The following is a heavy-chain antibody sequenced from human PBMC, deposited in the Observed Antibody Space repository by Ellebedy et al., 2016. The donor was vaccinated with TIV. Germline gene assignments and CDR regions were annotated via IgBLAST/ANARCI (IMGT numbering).Heavy chain of an antibody. J-gene: IGHJ4*02. V-gene: IGHV3-74*01. CDR2: INSDRSST. CDR3: AREVWYPAT. Sequence: PGGSLRLSCAASGFTFSTFWMHWVRQAPGKGLMSVSRINSDRSSTGYADSVKGRFTISRDNAENTLYLQMHGLKAEDTDVYYCAREVWYPATWGQGTLVTVSS. D-gene: IGHD6-13*01. CDR1: GFTFSTFW.